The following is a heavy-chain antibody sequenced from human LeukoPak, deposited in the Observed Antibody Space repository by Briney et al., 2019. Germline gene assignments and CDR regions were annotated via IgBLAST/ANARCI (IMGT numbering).Heavy chain of an antibody. D-gene: IGHD3-10*01. V-gene: IGHV5-10-1*01. CDR3: ARHGTGGFDY. Sequence: GESLKISCKCSGYSFASNWISWVRQMPGKGLEWMGRVDPSDSYTNYSPSFQGHVTISPDKSISTAFLQWSSLKASDSAMYFCARHGTGGFDYWGQGTLVTVSS. CDR2: VDPSDSYT. J-gene: IGHJ4*02. CDR1: GYSFASNW.